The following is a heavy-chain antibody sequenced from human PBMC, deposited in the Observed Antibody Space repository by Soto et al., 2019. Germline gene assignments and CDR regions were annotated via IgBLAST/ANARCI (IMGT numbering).Heavy chain of an antibody. D-gene: IGHD2-15*01. J-gene: IGHJ4*02. CDR2: MNPDSGHA. CDR1: GYTFANSD. Sequence: XSVKGSCKASGYTFANSDINWVRQAPVQGLEWMGWMNPDSGHAAYAQKFQGRVTLTTSTSTSTVYMEMRSLGSEDTAVYYCARRPHCSGGICYYGLDNWGQGTLVTVSS. CDR3: ARRPHCSGGICYYGLDN. V-gene: IGHV1-8*01.